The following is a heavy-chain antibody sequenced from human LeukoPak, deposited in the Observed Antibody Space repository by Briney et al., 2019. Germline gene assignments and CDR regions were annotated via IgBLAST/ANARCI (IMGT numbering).Heavy chain of an antibody. CDR2: ISSSSYI. D-gene: IGHD6-13*01. V-gene: IGHV3-21*01. CDR1: GFTFSSYS. Sequence: GGSLRLSCAASGFTFSSYSMNWVRQAPGKGLEWVSSISSSSYIYYADSVKGRFTISRDNAKNSLYLQMNSLRAEDTAVYYCARDARRSLAAAVGFSNYYYYMDVWGKGTTVTISS. CDR3: ARDARRSLAAAVGFSNYYYYMDV. J-gene: IGHJ6*03.